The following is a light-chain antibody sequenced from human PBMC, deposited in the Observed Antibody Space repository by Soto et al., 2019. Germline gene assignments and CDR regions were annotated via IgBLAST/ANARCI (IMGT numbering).Light chain of an antibody. CDR2: DVK. CDR1: ASDVGAYNY. J-gene: IGLJ2*01. Sequence: QSALTQPGSVSGSPGQSVTISCTGTASDVGAYNYVSWYQQHPGKAPKVMIYDVKKRPSGVPDRFSGSNSWNTATLTISSVEDGDEADYSCQVFYGNSALVIFGGGTKLTVL. CDR3: QVFYGNSALVI. V-gene: IGLV2-11*01.